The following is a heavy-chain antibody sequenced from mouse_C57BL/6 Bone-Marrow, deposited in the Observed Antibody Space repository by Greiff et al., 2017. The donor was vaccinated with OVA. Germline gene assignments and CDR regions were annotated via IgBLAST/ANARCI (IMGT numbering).Heavy chain of an antibody. CDR1: GYTFTSYW. CDR2: IHPNSGST. V-gene: IGHV1-64*01. CDR3: ASRDYGSSYWFAY. Sequence: VQLQQPGAELVKPGASVKLSCKASGYTFTSYWMHWVKQRPGQGLEWIGMIHPNSGSTNYNEKFKSKATLTVDKSSSTAYMQLSSLTSEDSAVYYCASRDYGSSYWFAYWGQGTLVTVSA. J-gene: IGHJ3*01. D-gene: IGHD1-1*01.